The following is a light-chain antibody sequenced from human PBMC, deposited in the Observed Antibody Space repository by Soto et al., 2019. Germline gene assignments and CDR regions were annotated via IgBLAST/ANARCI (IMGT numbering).Light chain of an antibody. V-gene: IGLV1-40*01. CDR1: SSNIGAHYD. CDR2: GNS. CDR3: SSYTSSITYV. J-gene: IGLJ1*01. Sequence: QSVLTQPPSVSGAPGQRVTISCTGSSSNIGAHYDVHWYQQLPGTAPKLLIYGNSNRPSGVPDRFSGSKSGTSASLAITGLQAEDEADYYCSSYTSSITYVFGAGTKVTVL.